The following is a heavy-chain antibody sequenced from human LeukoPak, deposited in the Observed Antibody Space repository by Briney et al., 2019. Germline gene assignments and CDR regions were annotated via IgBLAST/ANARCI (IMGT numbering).Heavy chain of an antibody. D-gene: IGHD5-18*01. CDR2: ISSGSKYI. Sequence: GGSLRLSCAASGLTFSSYSMNWVRQAPGKGLEWVSSISSGSKYIYSADSVKGRFTISRDNAKNSLYLQMNSLRAEDTAVYYCARALSYSYGSMDFWGQGTLVIVSS. CDR1: GLTFSSYS. V-gene: IGHV3-21*01. J-gene: IGHJ4*02. CDR3: ARALSYSYGSMDF.